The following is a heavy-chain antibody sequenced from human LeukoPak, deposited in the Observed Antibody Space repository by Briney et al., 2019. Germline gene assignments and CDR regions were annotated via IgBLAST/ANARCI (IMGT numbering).Heavy chain of an antibody. CDR1: GYTFTSYG. D-gene: IGHD3-22*01. CDR2: ISAYNGNT. Sequence: ASVKVSCKASGYTFTSYGISWVRQAPGQGLEWMGWISAYNGNTNYAQKLQGRVIMTTDTSTSTAYMELRSLRSDDTAVYYCARDRSYYYDSSGSTHFDYWGQGTLVTVSS. J-gene: IGHJ4*02. V-gene: IGHV1-18*01. CDR3: ARDRSYYYDSSGSTHFDY.